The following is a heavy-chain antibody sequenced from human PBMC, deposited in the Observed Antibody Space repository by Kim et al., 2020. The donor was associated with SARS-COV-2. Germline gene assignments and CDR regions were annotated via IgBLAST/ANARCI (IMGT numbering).Heavy chain of an antibody. CDR2: IIPIFGTA. Sequence: SVKVSCKASGGTFSSYAISWVRQAPGQGLEWMGGIIPIFGTANYAQKFQGRVTITADESTSTAYMELSSLRSEDTAVYYCARDIEYSSSSDVDKDGYNWFDPWGQGTLVTVSS. V-gene: IGHV1-69*13. D-gene: IGHD6-6*01. CDR3: ARDIEYSSSSDVDKDGYNWFDP. J-gene: IGHJ5*02. CDR1: GGTFSSYA.